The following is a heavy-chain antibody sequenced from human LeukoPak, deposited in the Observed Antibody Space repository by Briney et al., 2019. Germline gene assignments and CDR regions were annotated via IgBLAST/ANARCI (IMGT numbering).Heavy chain of an antibody. CDR3: ERCQYSGGWHGGRRVHAYYKDV. CDR1: GGSMTTYS. V-gene: IGHV4-34*01. D-gene: IGHD6-19*01. J-gene: IGHJ6*03. CDR2: IKESGDT. Sequence: PSGTLSLTCAVYGGSMTTYSWSWIRPPPGRGLEWVGQIKESGDTECSPSLESRVAISFDTSKKQISLRLTSATAANTAVYDCERCQYSGGWHGGRRVHAYYKDVWAKGPTVTVSS.